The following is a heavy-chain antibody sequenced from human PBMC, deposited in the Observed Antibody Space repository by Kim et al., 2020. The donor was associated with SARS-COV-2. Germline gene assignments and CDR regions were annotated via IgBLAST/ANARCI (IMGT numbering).Heavy chain of an antibody. D-gene: IGHD3-10*01. V-gene: IGHV1-18*01. CDR3: ARWVPKITMVRGALDY. Sequence: KLQGRVTMTTDTSTSTAYMELRSLRSDDTAVYYCARWVPKITMVRGALDYWGQGTLVTVSS. J-gene: IGHJ4*02.